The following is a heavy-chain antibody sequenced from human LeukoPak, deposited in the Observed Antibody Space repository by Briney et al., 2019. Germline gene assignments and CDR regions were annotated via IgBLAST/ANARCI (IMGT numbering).Heavy chain of an antibody. J-gene: IGHJ5*02. CDR1: RYAFTSCC. D-gene: IGHD3-9*01. CDR2: INPSGGRT. CDR3: PSAHLRGFDWLGCSWFDP. Sequence: SSVKVSCKASRYAFTSCCMQWLRQAPAQGLEWMGIINPSGGRTSYAQEVQGRVTMTRDRSTGTAYMELRILRSDDTAVYYCPSAHLRGFDWLGCSWFDPWGQGTLVPVST. V-gene: IGHV1-46*01.